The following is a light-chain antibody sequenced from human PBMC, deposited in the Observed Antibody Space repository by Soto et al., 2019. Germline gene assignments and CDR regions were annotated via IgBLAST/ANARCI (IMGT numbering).Light chain of an antibody. CDR3: QTWATGIRV. CDR1: SAHSNYA. Sequence: QSVLTQSPSASASLGASVKLTCTLSSAHSNYAIAWHQQQPEKGPRYLMKVNSDGSHRKGDGIPDRFSGSSSGAERYLTISSLQSEDEADYYCQTWATGIRVFGGGTKLTVL. J-gene: IGLJ3*02. CDR2: VNSDGSH. V-gene: IGLV4-69*01.